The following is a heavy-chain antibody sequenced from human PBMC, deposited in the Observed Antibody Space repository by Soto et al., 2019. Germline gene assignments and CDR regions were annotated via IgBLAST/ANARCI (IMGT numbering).Heavy chain of an antibody. CDR3: ARDYYDGSGYPLGGMDV. D-gene: IGHD3-22*01. V-gene: IGHV3-13*01. Sequence: PGGALILSCAASGFTLGMYHLHWVLQTPGKGLEWVSSIGTDGGRYYLVSVKGRLTISREDDKNSVYLQMNNLRPGDTAVYYCARDYYDGSGYPLGGMDVWGQGTMVTVYS. CDR2: IGTDGGR. J-gene: IGHJ6*02. CDR1: GFTLGMYH.